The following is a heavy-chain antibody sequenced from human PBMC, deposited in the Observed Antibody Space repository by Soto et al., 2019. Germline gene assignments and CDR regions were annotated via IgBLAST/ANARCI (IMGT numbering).Heavy chain of an antibody. CDR2: IIPILGIA. J-gene: IGHJ4*02. CDR3: TRESVRQQLAYYFDY. Sequence: GASVKVSCKASGGTFSSYTISWVRQAPGQGLEWMGRIIPILGIANYAQKFQGRVTITADKSTSTAYMQLNSVTPEDTAVYYCTRESVRQQLAYYFDYWGQGTLVTVSS. CDR1: GGTFSSYT. V-gene: IGHV1-69*04. D-gene: IGHD6-13*01.